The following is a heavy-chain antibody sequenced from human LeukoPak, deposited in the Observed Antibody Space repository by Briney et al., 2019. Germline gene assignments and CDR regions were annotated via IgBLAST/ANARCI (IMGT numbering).Heavy chain of an antibody. Sequence: GGSLRLSCAASGFTFSSYSMNWVRQAPGKGLEWVSYISSSSSTIYYAHSVKGRFTISRDNAKNSLYLQMNSLRAEDTAVYYCAGEVGATGGYWGQGTLVTVSS. CDR3: AGEVGATGGY. D-gene: IGHD1-26*01. CDR2: ISSSSSTI. CDR1: GFTFSSYS. V-gene: IGHV3-48*04. J-gene: IGHJ4*02.